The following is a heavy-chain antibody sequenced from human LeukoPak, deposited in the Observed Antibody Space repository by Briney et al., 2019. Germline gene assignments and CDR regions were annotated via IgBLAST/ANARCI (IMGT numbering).Heavy chain of an antibody. CDR2: ISYDGSNK. D-gene: IGHD3-16*01. Sequence: GRSLRLSCAASGFTFSSYAMHWVRQAPGKGLEWVAVISYDGSNKYYADSVKGRFTISRDNSKNTLYLQMNSLRAEDTAVYYCARALGGELYHYFDYWGQGTLVTVSS. CDR3: ARALGGELYHYFDY. V-gene: IGHV3-30*01. CDR1: GFTFSSYA. J-gene: IGHJ4*02.